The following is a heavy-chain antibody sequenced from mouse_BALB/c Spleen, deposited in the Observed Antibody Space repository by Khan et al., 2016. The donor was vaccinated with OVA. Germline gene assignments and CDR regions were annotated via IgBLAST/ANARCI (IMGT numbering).Heavy chain of an antibody. CDR2: ISDLAYTI. CDR1: GFTFSDYG. Sequence: EVELVESGGGLVQPGGSRKLSCAASGFTFSDYGMAWVRQAPGKGPEGVAFISDLAYTIYYGDAVTGRFTLSSENAKNTLYLEMSSLRSEDTAIYYCARGGGTAPCAYWGLGTLVTVSA. D-gene: IGHD1-2*01. V-gene: IGHV5-15*02. J-gene: IGHJ3*01. CDR3: ARGGGTAPCAY.